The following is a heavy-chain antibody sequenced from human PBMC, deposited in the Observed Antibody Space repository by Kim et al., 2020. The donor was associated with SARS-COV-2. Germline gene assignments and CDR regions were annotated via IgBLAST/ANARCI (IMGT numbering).Heavy chain of an antibody. J-gene: IGHJ4*02. CDR1: GYTLTELS. Sequence: ASVKVSCKVSGYTLTELSMHWVRQAPGKGLEWMGGFDPEDGETIYAQKFQGRVTMTEETSTDTAYMELSSLRSEDTAVYYCATDRGGSGSAYFDYWGQGTLVTVSS. CDR2: FDPEDGET. V-gene: IGHV1-24*01. D-gene: IGHD3-10*01. CDR3: ATDRGGSGSAYFDY.